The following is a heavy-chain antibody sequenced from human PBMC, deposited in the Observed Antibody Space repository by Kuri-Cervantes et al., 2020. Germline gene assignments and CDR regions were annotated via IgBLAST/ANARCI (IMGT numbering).Heavy chain of an antibody. CDR1: GFTFSDWY. CDR3: ASGIYGGKDY. Sequence: GESLKISCAASGFTFSDWYMSWIRQAPGKGLEWVSYINPSGSTVYYADSVKGRFTISRDNAKNSLYLQMNSLRADDTAVYYCASGIYGGKDYWGQGTLVTVSS. D-gene: IGHD4-23*01. J-gene: IGHJ4*02. CDR2: INPSGSTV. V-gene: IGHV3-11*04.